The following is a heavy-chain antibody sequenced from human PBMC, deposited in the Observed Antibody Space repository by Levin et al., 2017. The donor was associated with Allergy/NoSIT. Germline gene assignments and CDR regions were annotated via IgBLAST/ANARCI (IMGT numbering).Heavy chain of an antibody. CDR1: GITVSSHY. V-gene: IGHV3-66*01. Sequence: GGSLRLSCAASGITVSSHYMSWVRQAPGRGLEWVSSIYSGGTTYYADSVKGRFTISRDNSKSTLYLQMNTLRVEDTAVYYCTRSRDCSGGACYRGVFDYWGQGILVTVSS. D-gene: IGHD2-15*01. J-gene: IGHJ4*02. CDR2: IYSGGTT. CDR3: TRSRDCSGGACYRGVFDY.